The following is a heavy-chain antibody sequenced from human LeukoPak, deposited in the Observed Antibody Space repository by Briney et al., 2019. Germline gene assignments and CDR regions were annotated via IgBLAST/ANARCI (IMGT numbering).Heavy chain of an antibody. Sequence: ASVKVSCKVSGYTLTELSMHWVRQAPGKGLEWMGGFDPEDGETIYAQKFQGRVTMTEDTSTDTAYMELSSLRSDDTAVYYCAREVSCSSSSCYGEDYFDYWGQGTLVTVSS. CDR1: GYTLTELS. J-gene: IGHJ4*02. D-gene: IGHD2-2*01. CDR3: AREVSCSSSSCYGEDYFDY. CDR2: FDPEDGET. V-gene: IGHV1-24*01.